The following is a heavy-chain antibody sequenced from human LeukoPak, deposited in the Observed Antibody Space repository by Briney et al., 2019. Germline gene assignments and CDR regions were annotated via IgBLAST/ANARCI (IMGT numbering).Heavy chain of an antibody. J-gene: IGHJ6*03. CDR3: ARECLIAAPPGYYYYYMDV. CDR2: TYYRSKWYN. V-gene: IGHV6-1*01. CDR1: GDSVSSNSAA. D-gene: IGHD6-6*01. Sequence: SQTLSLTCAISGDSVSSNSAAWNWIRQSPSRGLEWLGRTYYRSKWYNDCAVSVKSRITINPDTSKNQFSLQLNSVTPEDTAVYYCARECLIAAPPGYYYYYMDVWGKGTTVTVSS.